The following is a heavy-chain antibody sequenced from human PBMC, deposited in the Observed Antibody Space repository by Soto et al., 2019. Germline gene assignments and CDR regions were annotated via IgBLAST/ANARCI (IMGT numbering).Heavy chain of an antibody. J-gene: IGHJ6*02. D-gene: IGHD3-9*01. Sequence: EVQLVESGGGLVQPGGSLRLSCAASGFTLSRYDIHWVRQATGEGLAWVSGIGSGGDTHYADSVKCRFIISREDGKNSLYLQMNKLRVGDTAVYYCTRKTPPTGMEVWGQGATVTVSS. CDR1: GFTLSRYD. V-gene: IGHV3-13*01. CDR3: TRKTPPTGMEV. CDR2: IGSGGDT.